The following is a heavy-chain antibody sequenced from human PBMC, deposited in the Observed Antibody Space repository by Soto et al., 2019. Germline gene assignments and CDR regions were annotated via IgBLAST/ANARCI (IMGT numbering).Heavy chain of an antibody. J-gene: IGHJ4*02. CDR2: IYYTGTT. CDR3: ARGGDSTDFDY. Sequence: QVQLQESGPGLVKPSQTLSLTCTVSGGSISSGGFYWSWIRQHPGKGLECIGYIYYTGTTYYNPSRKSRLTISLDTSKNQFSLNLTSVTAADTAVYYCARGGDSTDFDYWSQGTLVTVSS. D-gene: IGHD2-21*02. V-gene: IGHV4-31*03. CDR1: GGSISSGGFY.